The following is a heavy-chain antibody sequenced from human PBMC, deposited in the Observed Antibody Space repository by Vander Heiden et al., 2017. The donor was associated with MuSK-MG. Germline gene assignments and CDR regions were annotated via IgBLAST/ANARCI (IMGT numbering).Heavy chain of an antibody. CDR3: AKVSHSSGLNWFDP. D-gene: IGHD6-19*01. V-gene: IGHV3-30*02. CDR2: RRYDGSNK. J-gene: IGHJ5*02. CDR1: GFPFSRYG. Sequence: QVQLVESGGGVVQPGGSLRLSCAASGFPFSRYGMHWVRQAPGKWLEWVAFRRYDGSNKYYADSVKGRFTISRDNSKNTLYLQMNSLRAEDTAVYYCAKVSHSSGLNWFDPWGQGTLGTVSS.